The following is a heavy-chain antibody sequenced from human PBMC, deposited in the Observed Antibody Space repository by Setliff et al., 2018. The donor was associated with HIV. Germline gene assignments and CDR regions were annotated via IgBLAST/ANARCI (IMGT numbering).Heavy chain of an antibody. Sequence: SETLSLTCAVYVESFSGFYWSWIRQPPGKGLEWIGDIFYTGNTYYNPSLKSRVAISVDTSENQFSLKLNSVTAADTGVYYCARRGRDGVLIVFATGFDPWGQGTLVTVSS. V-gene: IGHV4-34*12. J-gene: IGHJ5*02. CDR2: IFYTGNT. CDR3: ARRGRDGVLIVFATGFDP. D-gene: IGHD2-8*01. CDR1: VESFSGFY.